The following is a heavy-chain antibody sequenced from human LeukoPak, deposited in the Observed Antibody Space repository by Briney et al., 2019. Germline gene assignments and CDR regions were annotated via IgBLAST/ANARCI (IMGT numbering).Heavy chain of an antibody. Sequence: KXXCKASGXXXXXXXXXWVXQXPGQXXXXXXXXXPSGGSTIYAQKFQGRVTMTRDTSTSTVYMELSSLRSEDTAVYYCAREAITMVRGVGRYFQHWGQGTLVTVSS. V-gene: IGHV1-46*01. D-gene: IGHD3-10*01. CDR1: GXXXXXXX. CDR3: AREAITMVRGVGRYFQH. J-gene: IGHJ1*01. CDR2: XXPSGGST.